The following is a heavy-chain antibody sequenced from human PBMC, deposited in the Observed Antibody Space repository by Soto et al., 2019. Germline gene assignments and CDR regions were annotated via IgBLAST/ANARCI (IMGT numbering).Heavy chain of an antibody. CDR2: IDPSDSYT. Sequence: GESLKISCKGSGYSFTSYWISWVRQMPGKGLEWMGRIDPSDSYTNYSPSFQGHVTISADKSISTAYLQWSSLKASDTAMYYCARQGEQLVDYYYYGMDVWGQGTTVTVSS. V-gene: IGHV5-10-1*01. CDR1: GYSFTSYW. CDR3: ARQGEQLVDYYYYGMDV. J-gene: IGHJ6*02. D-gene: IGHD6-6*01.